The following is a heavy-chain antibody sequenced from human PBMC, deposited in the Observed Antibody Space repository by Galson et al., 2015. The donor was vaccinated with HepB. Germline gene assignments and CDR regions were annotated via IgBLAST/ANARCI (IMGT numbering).Heavy chain of an antibody. CDR3: AKDGVTARYFDY. Sequence: SLRLSCAASGFTFSSYGMHWVRQAPGKGLEWVAVISYDGSNKYYADSVKGRFTISRDNSKNTPYLQMNSLRAEDTAVYYCAKDGVTARYFDYWGQGTLVTVSS. D-gene: IGHD2-21*02. J-gene: IGHJ4*02. CDR2: ISYDGSNK. CDR1: GFTFSSYG. V-gene: IGHV3-30*18.